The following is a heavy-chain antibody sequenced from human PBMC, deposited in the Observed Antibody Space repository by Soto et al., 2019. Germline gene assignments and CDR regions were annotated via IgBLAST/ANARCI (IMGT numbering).Heavy chain of an antibody. J-gene: IGHJ4*02. CDR3: WRDLRVGATPPYSLDY. CDR1: GYTFTSYG. V-gene: IGHV1-18*01. CDR2: VSAYNGNT. Sequence: QVQLVQSGAEVKKPGASVKVYCKASGYTFTSYGISWVRQAPGQGIEWRGWVSAYNGNTNYAQKPQGRVTLTTDTTTSAAYGELRSLRSDDAAVYYSWRDLRVGATPPYSLDYWGPGTLVTVSS. D-gene: IGHD1-26*01.